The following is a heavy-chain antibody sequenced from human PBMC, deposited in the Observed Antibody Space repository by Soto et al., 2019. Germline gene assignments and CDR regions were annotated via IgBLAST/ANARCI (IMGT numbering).Heavy chain of an antibody. V-gene: IGHV3-30*18. Sequence: PGGSLRLSCAASGFAFSTYVMHWVRQSPGKGLEWVAVISSDGSNKYYIDSVKGRFTISRDNSKNRLYLQMNSLRTEDTAVYYCAKGGRGVVEVRGVWGQGTTVTVSS. CDR2: ISSDGSNK. CDR3: AKGGRGVVEVRGV. D-gene: IGHD2-2*01. CDR1: GFAFSTYV. J-gene: IGHJ6*02.